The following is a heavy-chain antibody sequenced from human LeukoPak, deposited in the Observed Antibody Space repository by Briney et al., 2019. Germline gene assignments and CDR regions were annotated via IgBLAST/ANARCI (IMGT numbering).Heavy chain of an antibody. CDR3: AKDLLGSGSYYPTPDY. CDR2: ISGSGGST. CDR1: GFTFSSYA. V-gene: IGHV3-23*01. Sequence: PGGSLRLSCAASGFTFSSYAMSWVRQAPGKGLEWVSAISGSGGSTYYADSVKGRFTISRDNSKNTLYLQMNSLRAEDTAVYYCAKDLLGSGSYYPTPDYWGQGTLVTVSS. D-gene: IGHD1-26*01. J-gene: IGHJ4*02.